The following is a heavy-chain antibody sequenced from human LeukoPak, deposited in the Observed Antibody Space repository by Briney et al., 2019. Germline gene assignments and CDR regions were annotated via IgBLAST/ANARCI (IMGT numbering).Heavy chain of an antibody. V-gene: IGHV1-69*02. CDR2: IIPILGIA. CDR3: ARGLYSGRFGY. Sequence: SVKVSCKASGGTFSSYTISWVRQAPGQGLEWRGRIIPILGIANYAQKFQGRVTITADKSTSTAYMELSSLRSEDTAVYYCARGLYSGRFGYWGQGTLVTVSS. J-gene: IGHJ4*02. CDR1: GGTFSSYT. D-gene: IGHD1-26*01.